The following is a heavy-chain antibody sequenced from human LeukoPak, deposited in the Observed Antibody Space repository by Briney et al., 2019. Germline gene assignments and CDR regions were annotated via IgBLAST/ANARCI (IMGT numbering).Heavy chain of an antibody. J-gene: IGHJ3*02. CDR2: MNPNSGNT. D-gene: IGHD2-2*01. CDR1: GYTFTSYD. CDR3: ARGIVVVPAAMGIHDAFDI. Sequence: ASVKVSCKASGYTFTSYDINWVRQATGQGLEWMGYMNPNSGNTGYAQKFQGRVTMTRDTSISTAYMELSSLRFDDTAVYYCARGIVVVPAAMGIHDAFDIWGQGTMVTVSS. V-gene: IGHV1-8*01.